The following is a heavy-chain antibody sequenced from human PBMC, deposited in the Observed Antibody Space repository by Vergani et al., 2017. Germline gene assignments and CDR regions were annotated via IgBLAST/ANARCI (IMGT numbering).Heavy chain of an antibody. D-gene: IGHD1-26*01. CDR1: GGSISSGGYY. Sequence: QVQLQESGPGLVKPSQTLSLTCTVSGGSISSGGYYWSWIRQHPGKGLEWIGYIHHSGSSYYNPSLKSRVTISLDRSKNQFSLKVNSVTAEDTAVYYCARGEWELFAFDIWGQGTMVTVSS. V-gene: IGHV4-31*03. CDR3: ARGEWELFAFDI. CDR2: IHHSGSS. J-gene: IGHJ3*02.